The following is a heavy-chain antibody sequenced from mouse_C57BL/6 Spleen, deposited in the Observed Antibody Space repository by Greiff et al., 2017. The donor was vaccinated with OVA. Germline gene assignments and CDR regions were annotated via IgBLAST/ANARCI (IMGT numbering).Heavy chain of an antibody. CDR2: INPNNGGT. CDR3: ARDSNYWYFDV. D-gene: IGHD2-5*01. Sequence: EVQLQQSGPELVKPGASVKMSCKASGYTFTDYNMHWVKQSPGKSLEWIGYINPNNGGTSYNQKFKGKATLTVNKSSSTAYMELRSLTSEDSAVYYCARDSNYWYFDVWGTGTTVTVSS. V-gene: IGHV1-22*01. CDR1: GYTFTDYN. J-gene: IGHJ1*03.